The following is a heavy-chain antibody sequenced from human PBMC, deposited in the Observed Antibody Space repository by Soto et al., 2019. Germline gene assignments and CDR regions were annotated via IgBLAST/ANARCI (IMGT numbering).Heavy chain of an antibody. CDR2: ISSSSRYI. Sequence: EVQLVESGGGLVKPGGSLRLSCAASGFTFGDYSMNWVRQAPGKGLEWVSSISSSSRYIYYADSVKGRFTISRDNTKNSLYLQMNSLRGDDTAVYYCARGGGRWLIRMTFRGQGTLVTVSS. J-gene: IGHJ4*02. CDR3: ARGGGRWLIRMTF. CDR1: GFTFGDYS. D-gene: IGHD6-19*01. V-gene: IGHV3-21*06.